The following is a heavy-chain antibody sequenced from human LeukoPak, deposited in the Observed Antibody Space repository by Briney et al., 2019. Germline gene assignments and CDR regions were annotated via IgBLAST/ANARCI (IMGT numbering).Heavy chain of an antibody. J-gene: IGHJ5*02. V-gene: IGHV1-46*01. CDR3: ARGIGPGWFDP. Sequence: ASVKVSCKASGYTFTSYYIHWVRQSPGQRLEWMGIINPSSGTTIYAQKFQGRVTMTGDTSTSTSYMELSSLRSEDTAVYYCARGIGPGWFDPWGEGTLVTVSS. CDR2: INPSSGTT. CDR1: GYTFTSYY.